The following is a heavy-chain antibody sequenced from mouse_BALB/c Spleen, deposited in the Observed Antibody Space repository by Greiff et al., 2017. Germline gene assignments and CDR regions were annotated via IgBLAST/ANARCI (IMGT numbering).Heavy chain of an antibody. CDR3: ARVDWDGYFDY. D-gene: IGHD4-1*01. J-gene: IGHJ2*01. CDR2: ISYSGST. CDR1: GYSITSDYA. Sequence: EVKLVGSGPGLVKPSQSLSLTCTVTGYSITSDYAWNWIRQFPGNKLEWMGYISYSGSTSYNPSLKSRISITRDTSKNQFFLQLNSVTTEDTATYYCARVDWDGYFDYWGQGTTLTDSS. V-gene: IGHV3-2*02.